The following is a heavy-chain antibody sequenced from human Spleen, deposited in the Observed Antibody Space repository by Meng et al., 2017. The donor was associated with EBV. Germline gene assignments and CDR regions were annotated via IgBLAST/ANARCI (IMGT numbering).Heavy chain of an antibody. CDR1: GCTFPRYG. V-gene: IGHV1-18*01. CDR3: ARDSPGRGGDADY. CDR2: ISGDNGNT. D-gene: IGHD2-21*02. Sequence: GRCGGEVMRPGASVMFSAEASGCTFPRYGISWVRQASGQGLEWMGWISGDNGNTKYAQKIQGRVAMTTDTSTSTAYMELRSLRSDDTAVYYCARDSPGRGGDADYWGQGTLVTVSS. J-gene: IGHJ4*02.